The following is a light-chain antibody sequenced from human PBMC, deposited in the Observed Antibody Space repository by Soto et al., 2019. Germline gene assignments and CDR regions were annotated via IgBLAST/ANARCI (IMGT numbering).Light chain of an antibody. J-gene: IGLJ2*01. Sequence: QSALTQPASVSVSPGQSITISCTGTSSDIGSYNYVSWYQQHPGEVPRLMIYDVSNRPSGVSNRFSGSKSGNTASLTISGLQAEDEADYYCGSYTRDNPLVFGGGTKLTVL. V-gene: IGLV2-14*03. CDR1: SSDIGSYNY. CDR2: DVS. CDR3: GSYTRDNPLV.